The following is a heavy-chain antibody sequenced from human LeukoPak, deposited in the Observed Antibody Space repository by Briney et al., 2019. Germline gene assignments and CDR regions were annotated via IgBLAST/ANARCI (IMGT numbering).Heavy chain of an antibody. CDR1: GYIFTSYG. Sequence: ASVTVSCTASGYIFTSYGISWVRQAPGQGLEWMGWIGAYNGNTNYAQKFRGRVTMTAGTSTNTAYMELRSLKSDDTAVYYCARDQEAFDYWGQGTLVTVSS. CDR2: IGAYNGNT. CDR3: ARDQEAFDY. V-gene: IGHV1-18*01. J-gene: IGHJ4*02.